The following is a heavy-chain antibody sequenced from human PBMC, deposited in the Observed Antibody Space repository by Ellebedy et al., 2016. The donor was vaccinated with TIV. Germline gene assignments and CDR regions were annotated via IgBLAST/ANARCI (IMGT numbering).Heavy chain of an antibody. D-gene: IGHD6-19*01. J-gene: IGHJ6*02. CDR2: IIPIFGTA. V-gene: IGHV1-69*13. CDR1: GGTFSSYA. Sequence: SVKVSXXASGGTFSSYAISWVRQAPGQGLEWMGGIIPIFGTANYAQKFQGRVTITADESTSTAYMELSSLRSEDTAVYYCARDLGRAIGSGFVYYGMDVWGQGTTVTVSS. CDR3: ARDLGRAIGSGFVYYGMDV.